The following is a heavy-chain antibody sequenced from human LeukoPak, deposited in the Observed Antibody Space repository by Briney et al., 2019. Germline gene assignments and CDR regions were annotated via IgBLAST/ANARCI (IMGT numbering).Heavy chain of an antibody. Sequence: SVKVSCKASGGTFSSYAISWVRQAPGQGLEWMGGIIPIFGTANYAQKFQGRVTITADESTSTAYMELSSLRSGDTAVYYCASLYNWNDRLGKHDAFDIWGQGTMVTVSS. V-gene: IGHV1-69*13. CDR1: GGTFSSYA. CDR3: ASLYNWNDRLGKHDAFDI. CDR2: IIPIFGTA. D-gene: IGHD1-1*01. J-gene: IGHJ3*02.